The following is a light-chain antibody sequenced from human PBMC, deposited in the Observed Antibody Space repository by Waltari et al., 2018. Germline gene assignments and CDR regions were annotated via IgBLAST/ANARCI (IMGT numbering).Light chain of an antibody. J-gene: IGKJ1*01. Sequence: VLTQSPDRLSLSPGESATLTCRASQSVSSNSLAWYQQTPGQAPRLLIYGASFRATGIPDRVSGSGSGTDFTLTISSLEREDFAVYYCLHSGSSLWTFGQGTKVEVK. V-gene: IGKV3-20*01. CDR1: QSVSSNS. CDR3: LHSGSSLWT. CDR2: GAS.